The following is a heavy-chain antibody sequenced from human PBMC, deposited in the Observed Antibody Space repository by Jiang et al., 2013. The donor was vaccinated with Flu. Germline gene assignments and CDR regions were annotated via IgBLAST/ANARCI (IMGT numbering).Heavy chain of an antibody. D-gene: IGHD6-13*01. CDR1: GGSISSSSYY. V-gene: IGHV4-39*01. CDR3: ARHNGYSSSWDLDY. Sequence: GPGLVKPSETLSLTCTVSGGSISSSSYYWGWIRQPPGKGLEWIGSIYYSGSTYYNPSLKSRVTISVDTSKNQFSLKLSSVTAADTAVYYCARHNGYSSSWDLDYWGQGTLVTVSS. CDR2: IYYSGST. J-gene: IGHJ4*02.